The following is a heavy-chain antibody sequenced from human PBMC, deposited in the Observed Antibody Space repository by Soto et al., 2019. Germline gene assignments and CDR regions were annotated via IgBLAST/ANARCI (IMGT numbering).Heavy chain of an antibody. CDR2: ISSSSSYI. D-gene: IGHD3-10*01. CDR3: AAPRDEYGSGVSWFTYGMDI. J-gene: IGHJ6*02. Sequence: PGGSLRLSCAASGFTFSTYSMNWVRQAPGKGLEWVSSISSSSSYIYYADSVKGRFTISRDNAKNSLYMQMNSLTVDDTAIYYCAAPRDEYGSGVSWFTYGMDIWGQGTTVTVSS. CDR1: GFTFSTYS. V-gene: IGHV3-21*04.